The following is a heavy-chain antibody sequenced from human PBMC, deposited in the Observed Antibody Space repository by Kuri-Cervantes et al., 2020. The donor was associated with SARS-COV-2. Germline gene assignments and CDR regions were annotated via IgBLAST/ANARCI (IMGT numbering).Heavy chain of an antibody. V-gene: IGHV3-13*01. CDR1: GFTFSSYD. J-gene: IGHJ4*02. CDR3: AKDPSNWGYFDY. D-gene: IGHD7-27*01. CDR2: IGTAGDT. Sequence: GESLKISCAACGFTFSSYDMHWVRQATGKGLEWVSAIGTAGDTYYPGSVKGRFTISRDNSKNTLYLQMNSLRAEDTAVYYCAKDPSNWGYFDYWGQGTLVTVSS.